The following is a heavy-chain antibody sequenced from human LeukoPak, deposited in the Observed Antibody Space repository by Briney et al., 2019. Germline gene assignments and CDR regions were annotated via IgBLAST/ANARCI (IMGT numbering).Heavy chain of an antibody. D-gene: IGHD4-17*01. CDR2: IYHSGST. Sequence: SETLSLTCTVSGVSISGYYWSWIRQPPGKGLEWIGFIYHSGSTNYNPSLKSRVTISVDTSKNQFSLKLGSVSAADTAVYYCAGYATTVTTNDYWGQGTLVTVSS. V-gene: IGHV4-59*08. CDR3: AGYATTVTTNDY. CDR1: GVSISGYY. J-gene: IGHJ4*02.